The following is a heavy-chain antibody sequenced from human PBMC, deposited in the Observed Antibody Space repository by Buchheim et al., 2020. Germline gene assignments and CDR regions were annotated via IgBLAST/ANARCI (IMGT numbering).Heavy chain of an antibody. CDR1: GFTFSGSA. Sequence: EVQLVESGGGLVQPGGSLKLSCAASGFTFSGSAMHWVRQASGKGLEWVGRIRSKANSYATAYAASVKGRFTIPRDDSKNTAYLQMNSLKTEDTAVYYCTRVGGYDLDYYYYGMDVWGQGTT. V-gene: IGHV3-73*02. CDR3: TRVGGYDLDYYYYGMDV. D-gene: IGHD5-12*01. CDR2: IRSKANSYAT. J-gene: IGHJ6*02.